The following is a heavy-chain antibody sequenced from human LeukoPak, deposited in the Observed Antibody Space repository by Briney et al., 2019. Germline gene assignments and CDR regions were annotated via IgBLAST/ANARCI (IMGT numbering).Heavy chain of an antibody. J-gene: IGHJ3*02. CDR1: GYTFTGYY. CDR3: ARIYDSSGYYYGNSDAFDI. CDR2: INPNSGGT. Sequence: ASVKVSCKASGYTFTGYYMHWVRQAPGQGLEWMGWINPNSGGTNYAQKFQGRVTMTRDTSISTAYMELSRLRSDDTAVYYCARIYDSSGYYYGNSDAFDIWGQGTMVTVSS. D-gene: IGHD3-22*01. V-gene: IGHV1-2*02.